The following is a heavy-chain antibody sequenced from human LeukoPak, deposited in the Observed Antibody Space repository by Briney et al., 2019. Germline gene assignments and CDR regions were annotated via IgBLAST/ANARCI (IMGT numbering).Heavy chain of an antibody. V-gene: IGHV4-61*02. J-gene: IGHJ4*02. CDR1: GGSISSGSYY. D-gene: IGHD4-23*01. Sequence: SETLSLTCTVSGGSISSGSYYWSWIRQPAGKGLEWIGRIYTSGSTNYNPSLKSRVTISVDTSKNQFSLKLSSVTAADTAVYYCARAYYGGNTDWGQGTLVTVSS. CDR2: IYTSGST. CDR3: ARAYYGGNTD.